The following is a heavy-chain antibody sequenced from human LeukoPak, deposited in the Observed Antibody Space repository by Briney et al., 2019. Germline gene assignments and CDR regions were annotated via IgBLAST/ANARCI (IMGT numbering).Heavy chain of an antibody. V-gene: IGHV4-39*01. D-gene: IGHD3-3*01. CDR1: GGSISSSSYY. Sequence: SETLSLTCTVSGGSISSSSYYWGWIRQPPGKGLEWIGSIYYSGSTYYNPSLKSRVTISVDTSKNQFSLKLSSVTAADTAVYYCASPARYDVDFDYWGQGTLVTVSS. J-gene: IGHJ4*02. CDR3: ASPARYDVDFDY. CDR2: IYYSGST.